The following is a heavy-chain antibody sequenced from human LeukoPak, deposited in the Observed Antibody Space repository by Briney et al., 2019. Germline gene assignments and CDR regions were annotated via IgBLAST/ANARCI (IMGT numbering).Heavy chain of an antibody. D-gene: IGHD4-17*01. CDR2: INKDGSER. J-gene: IGHJ4*02. CDR1: GFTFSSYW. V-gene: IGHV3-7*01. CDR3: ARESKGRSKIDY. Sequence: GGSLRLSCAASGFTFSSYWMSWVRQAPGKGLEWVANINKDGSERYNVDSVKGRFTISRDNANKSLYLQMNSLRAEDTSVYYCARESKGRSKIDYWGQGTLVTVSS.